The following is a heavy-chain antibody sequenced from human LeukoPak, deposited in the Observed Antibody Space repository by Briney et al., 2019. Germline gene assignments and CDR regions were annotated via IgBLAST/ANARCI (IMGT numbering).Heavy chain of an antibody. CDR2: ISYSGNII. Sequence: GGSLRLSCEASGLTFSDYCMNWVRQAPGKGREWVSYISYSGNIINYADSVRGRFTISRDNAKNSLYLQMNSLRAEDTAVYYCARVGPTYYYYYMDVWGKGTTVTVSS. V-gene: IGHV3-48*04. CDR1: GLTFSDYC. CDR3: ARVGPTYYYYYMDV. J-gene: IGHJ6*03.